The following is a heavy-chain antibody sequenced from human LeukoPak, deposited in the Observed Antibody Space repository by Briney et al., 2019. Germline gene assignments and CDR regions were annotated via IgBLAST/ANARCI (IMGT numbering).Heavy chain of an antibody. Sequence: GASVKVSCKASGYTFTGYYMHWVRQAPEQGLEWMGWINPNSGGTNYAQKFQGRVTMTRDTSISTAYMELSRLRSDDTAVYYCARVERFLEWLPPDYWGQGTLVTVSS. V-gene: IGHV1-2*02. CDR1: GYTFTGYY. J-gene: IGHJ4*02. D-gene: IGHD3-3*01. CDR3: ARVERFLEWLPPDY. CDR2: INPNSGGT.